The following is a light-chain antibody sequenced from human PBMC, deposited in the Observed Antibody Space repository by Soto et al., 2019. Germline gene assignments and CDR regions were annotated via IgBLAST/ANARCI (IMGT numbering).Light chain of an antibody. Sequence: SVLTHPASVSGSPGQSITISCTGTSSDIGGYKYVSWYQQNPDKAPKLMIYDVSYRPSGVSDRFSGSKSGNTASLTISGLQAEDEADCYCSSYTSINTHVFGTGTKVTVL. V-gene: IGLV2-14*01. CDR2: DVS. CDR1: SSDIGGYKY. J-gene: IGLJ1*01. CDR3: SSYTSINTHV.